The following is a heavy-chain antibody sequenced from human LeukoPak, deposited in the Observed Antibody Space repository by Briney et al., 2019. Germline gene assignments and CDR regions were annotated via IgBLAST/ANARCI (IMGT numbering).Heavy chain of an antibody. J-gene: IGHJ4*02. CDR3: ARDGWLHFPSFD. CDR1: GGSISSSSYY. Sequence: SETLSLTCTVSGGSISSSSYYWGWIRQPPGKGLEWIGSIYYSGSTYYNPSLKSRVTISVDTSKNQFSLKLSSVTAADTAVYYCARDGWLHFPSFDWGQGTLVTVSS. D-gene: IGHD5-24*01. CDR2: IYYSGST. V-gene: IGHV4-39*07.